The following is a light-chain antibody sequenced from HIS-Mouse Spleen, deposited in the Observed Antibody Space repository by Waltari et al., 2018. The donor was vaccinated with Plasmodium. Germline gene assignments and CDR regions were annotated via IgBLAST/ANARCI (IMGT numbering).Light chain of an antibody. CDR1: SSDVGGYNY. CDR3: SSYTSSSTHVV. J-gene: IGLJ2*01. CDR2: DVR. Sequence: QSALTQPASVSGSPGQSITISCPGTSSDVGGYNYVSWYQQHPCKAPKLMMYDVRNRPSRVFTRGSGSKSGNTASLTISGFQAEDEADYYCSSYTSSSTHVVFGGGTKLTVL. V-gene: IGLV2-14*03.